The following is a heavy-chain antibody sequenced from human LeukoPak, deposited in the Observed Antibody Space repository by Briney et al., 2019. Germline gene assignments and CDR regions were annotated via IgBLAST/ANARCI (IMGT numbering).Heavy chain of an antibody. V-gene: IGHV3-74*01. CDR1: GFTFNTYP. D-gene: IGHD3-10*02. CDR3: AREISMFVNAFDL. CDR2: VYSDGSDS. Sequence: GGSLRLSCTASGFTFNTYPMHWVRQAPGKGLVWVSRVYSDGSDSRHADAVKGRFTISRDNSKNTVHLQMNSLRVEDTSVYYCAREISMFVNAFDLWGQGTLATVTS. J-gene: IGHJ3*01.